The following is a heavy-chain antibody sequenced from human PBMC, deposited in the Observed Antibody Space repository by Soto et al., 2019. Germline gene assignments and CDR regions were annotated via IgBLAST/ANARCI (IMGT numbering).Heavy chain of an antibody. D-gene: IGHD2-21*02. Sequence: GGSLRLSCAASGFTFRDYTLNWVRQAPGKGLEWVSTISDPVTGNTHYADSAKGRSTISRDDSRNTIYFQMDSLRVEDTAVYYCTTWLTAHFDFWGQGTVVTVSS. J-gene: IGHJ4*02. CDR1: GFTFRDYT. CDR3: TTWLTAHFDF. V-gene: IGHV3-23*01. CDR2: ISDPVTGNT.